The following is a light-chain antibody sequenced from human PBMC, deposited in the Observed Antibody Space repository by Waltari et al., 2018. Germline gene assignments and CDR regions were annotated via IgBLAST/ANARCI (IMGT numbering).Light chain of an antibody. CDR3: QQTYNFPFT. V-gene: IGKV1-39*01. CDR2: VAS. CDR1: QSISSY. J-gene: IGKJ2*01. Sequence: IQMPQSPSSLSASVGDRVTITCRASQSISSYLIWYHQKPGKAPNLLIYVASTLQSRVPSRFSGGGSGTDFTLTISSLQPEDSATYYCQQTYNFPFTFGQGTKVEIK.